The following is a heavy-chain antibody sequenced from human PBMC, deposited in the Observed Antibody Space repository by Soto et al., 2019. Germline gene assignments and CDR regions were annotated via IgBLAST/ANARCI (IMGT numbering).Heavy chain of an antibody. D-gene: IGHD3-22*01. J-gene: IGHJ6*02. CDR1: GGSISSSSYY. CDR3: ARQFYYYDSSGYTGYYYGMDV. CDR2: IYYSGST. Sequence: QLQLQESGPGLVKPSETLSLTCTVSGGSISSSSYYWGWIRQPPGKGLEWIGSIYYSGSTYYNPSLQSRVTISVDTSKNQFSLKLSSVTAADTAVYYCARQFYYYDSSGYTGYYYGMDVWGQGPTVTVSS. V-gene: IGHV4-39*01.